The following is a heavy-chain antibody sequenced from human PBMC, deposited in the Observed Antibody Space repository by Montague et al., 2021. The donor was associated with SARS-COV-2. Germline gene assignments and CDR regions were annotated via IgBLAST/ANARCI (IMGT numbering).Heavy chain of an antibody. Sequence: CAISGDSVWSNTAAWNWIRQSPSGGLEWLGRTNYRSKWTSDYATSVEGRISIDPDTSKNQFFLHLKSVTPEDTGVYYCVRDTGSAQAGFDAWGQGTLVTVSS. CDR3: VRDTGSAQAGFDA. V-gene: IGHV6-1*01. J-gene: IGHJ4*02. CDR2: TNYRSKWTS. CDR1: GDSVWSNTAA. D-gene: IGHD4-17*01.